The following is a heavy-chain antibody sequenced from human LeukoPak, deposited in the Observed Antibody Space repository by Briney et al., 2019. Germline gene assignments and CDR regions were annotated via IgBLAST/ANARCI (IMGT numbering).Heavy chain of an antibody. D-gene: IGHD3-10*01. V-gene: IGHV1-24*01. CDR1: GYTLTELS. CDR2: FDPEDGET. J-gene: IGHJ6*04. CDR3: ATYRYGSEGSYYYGMDV. Sequence: ASVKVSCKVSGYTLTELSMHWVRQAPGKGLEWMGGFDPEDGETIYAQKFQGRVTMTEDTSTDTAYMEMSSLRSEDTAVYYCATYRYGSEGSYYYGMDVWGKGTTVTVSS.